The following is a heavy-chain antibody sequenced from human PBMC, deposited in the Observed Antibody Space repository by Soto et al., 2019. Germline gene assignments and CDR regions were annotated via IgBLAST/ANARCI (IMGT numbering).Heavy chain of an antibody. CDR3: AKARYCSGGSCYSSYYYYGMDV. J-gene: IGHJ6*02. Sequence: GGSLRLSCAASGFTFSSYAMSWVRQAPGKGLEWVSAISGSGGSTYYADSVKGRFTISRDNSKNTLYLQMNSLRAEDTAVYYCAKARYCSGGSCYSSYYYYGMDVWGQGTTVTVSS. CDR1: GFTFSSYA. D-gene: IGHD2-15*01. V-gene: IGHV3-23*01. CDR2: ISGSGGST.